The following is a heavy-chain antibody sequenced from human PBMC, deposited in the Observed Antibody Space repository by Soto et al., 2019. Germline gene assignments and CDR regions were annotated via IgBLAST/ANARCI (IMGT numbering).Heavy chain of an antibody. D-gene: IGHD1-1*01. CDR3: ARDRLFISYNWNDAAGY. CDR1: GFTFSSYS. Sequence: GGSLRLSCAASGFTFSSYSMNWVRQAPGKGLEWVSSISSSSSYIYYADSVKGRFTISRDNAKNSLYLQMNSLRAEDTAVYYCARDRLFISYNWNDAAGYWGQGTLVTVSS. CDR2: ISSSSSYI. J-gene: IGHJ4*02. V-gene: IGHV3-21*01.